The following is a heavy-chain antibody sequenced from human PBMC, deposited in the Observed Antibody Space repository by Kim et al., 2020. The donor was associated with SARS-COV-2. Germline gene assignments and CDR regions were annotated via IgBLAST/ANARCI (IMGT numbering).Heavy chain of an antibody. V-gene: IGHV4-39*01. J-gene: IGHJ5*02. Sequence: SETLSLTCTVSGGSISSSSYYWGWIRQPPGKGLEWIGSIYYSGSTYYNPSLKSRVTISVDTSKNQFSLKLSSVTAADTAVYYCASRRYCSSTSCYPNWFDPWGQGTLVTVSS. CDR3: ASRRYCSSTSCYPNWFDP. D-gene: IGHD2-2*01. CDR2: IYYSGST. CDR1: GGSISSSSYY.